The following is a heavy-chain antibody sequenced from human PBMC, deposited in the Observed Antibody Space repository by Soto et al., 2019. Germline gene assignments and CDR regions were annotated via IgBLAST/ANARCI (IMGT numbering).Heavy chain of an antibody. CDR2: IYYSGST. V-gene: IGHV4-39*01. CDR1: GGSISSSSYY. Sequence: SETLSLTCTVSGGSISSSSYYWGWIRQPPGKGLEWIGSIYYSGSTYYNPSLKSRVTISVDTSKNQFSLKLGSVTAADTAVYYCARIITLGYCTNGVCYHFDYWGQGTLVTVSS. J-gene: IGHJ4*02. CDR3: ARIITLGYCTNGVCYHFDY. D-gene: IGHD2-8*01.